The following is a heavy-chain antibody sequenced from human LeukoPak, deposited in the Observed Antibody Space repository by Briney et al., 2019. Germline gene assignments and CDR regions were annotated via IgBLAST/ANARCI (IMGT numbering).Heavy chain of an antibody. V-gene: IGHV3-23*01. Sequence: GGSLRLSCAVSGVTLSNYGMSWVRQAPGKGLEWVAGISGSGGGTVYADSVKGRFTISRDNPKNALYLQMNSLRAEDTAVYFCAKRGVVIRVVLVGFHKEAYYFDSWGQGALVTVSS. CDR1: GVTLSNYG. D-gene: IGHD3-10*01. J-gene: IGHJ4*02. CDR2: ISGSGGGT. CDR3: AKRGVVIRVVLVGFHKEAYYFDS.